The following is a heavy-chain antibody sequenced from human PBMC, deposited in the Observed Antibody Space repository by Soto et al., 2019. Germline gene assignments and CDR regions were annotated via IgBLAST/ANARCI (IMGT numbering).Heavy chain of an antibody. D-gene: IGHD2-15*01. V-gene: IGHV3-23*01. Sequence: GSLRLSCAASGFTFSSYAMSWVRQAPGKGLEWVSAISGSGGVTYYADSVKGRFTISRDNSKNTLYLQMNSLRAEDTGMYYCARDQDTYGQAVFDSWGQGTLVTVSS. CDR2: ISGSGGVT. CDR3: ARDQDTYGQAVFDS. J-gene: IGHJ4*02. CDR1: GFTFSSYA.